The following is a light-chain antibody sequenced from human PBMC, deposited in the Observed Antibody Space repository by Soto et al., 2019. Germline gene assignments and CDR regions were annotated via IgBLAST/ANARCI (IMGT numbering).Light chain of an antibody. CDR3: QSYDSSLSAYV. V-gene: IGLV1-40*01. CDR1: SSNIGAGYD. CDR2: GNN. Sequence: QSVLTQPPSVSGAPGQRVTISCTGNSSNIGAGYDVHWYQQLPGTAPKLLIYGNNNRPSGVPDRFSGSKSGTSASLAITGLQAEDEADCYCQSYDSSLSAYVFGPGTKVTVL. J-gene: IGLJ1*01.